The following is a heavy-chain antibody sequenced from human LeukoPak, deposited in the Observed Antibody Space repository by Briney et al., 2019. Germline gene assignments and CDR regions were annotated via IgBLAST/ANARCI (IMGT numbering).Heavy chain of an antibody. D-gene: IGHD4-17*01. CDR1: GFTFSSYA. CDR2: ISYDGSNK. CDR3: AKNTVTSAYYFDY. J-gene: IGHJ4*02. Sequence: GRSLRLSCAASGFTFSSYAMHWVRQAPGKGLEWVAVISYDGSNKYYADSVKGRFTISRDNSKNTLYLQMNSLRAEDTAVYYCAKNTVTSAYYFDYWGQGTLVTVSS. V-gene: IGHV3-30*04.